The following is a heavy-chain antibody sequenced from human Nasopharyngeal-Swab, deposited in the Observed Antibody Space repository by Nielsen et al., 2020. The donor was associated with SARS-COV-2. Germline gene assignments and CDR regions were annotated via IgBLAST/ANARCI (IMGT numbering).Heavy chain of an antibody. CDR3: ALSRDYGTFNY. J-gene: IGHJ4*02. D-gene: IGHD4-17*01. CDR1: GSTFSGYA. Sequence: GGSLRLSCAASGSTFSGYAMTWVRQAPGKGLEWVSTFYSGGSSTFYAEPVKGRFTISRDNAKNTLYLQMNSLRVGDTAEYYCALSRDYGTFNYWGQGTLVTVSS. V-gene: IGHV3-23*03. CDR2: FYSGGSST.